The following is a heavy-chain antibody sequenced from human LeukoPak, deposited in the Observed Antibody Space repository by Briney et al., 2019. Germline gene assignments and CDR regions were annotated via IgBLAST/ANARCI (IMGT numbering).Heavy chain of an antibody. V-gene: IGHV1-18*04. Sequence: ASVKVSCKASGYTFTGYYMHWVRQAPGQGLERMGWISAYNGNTNYAQKLQGRVTMTTDTSTSTAYMELRSLRSDDTAVYYCARDSMVRGVIIVDYWGQGTLVTVSS. CDR3: ARDSMVRGVIIVDY. CDR2: ISAYNGNT. J-gene: IGHJ4*02. CDR1: GYTFTGYY. D-gene: IGHD3-10*01.